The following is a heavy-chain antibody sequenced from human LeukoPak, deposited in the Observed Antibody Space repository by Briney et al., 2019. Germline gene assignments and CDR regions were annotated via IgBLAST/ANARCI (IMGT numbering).Heavy chain of an antibody. CDR2: IYYSGST. Sequence: KPSETLSLTCAVYGGSFSGYYWSWIRQPPGKGLEWIGYIYYSGSTNYNPSLKSRVTISVDTSKNQFSLKLSSVTAADTAVYYCARGPTRVSRGYSSGWYLWLVYWGQGTLVTVSS. V-gene: IGHV4-59*12. CDR1: GGSFSGYY. J-gene: IGHJ4*02. D-gene: IGHD6-19*01. CDR3: ARGPTRVSRGYSSGWYLWLVY.